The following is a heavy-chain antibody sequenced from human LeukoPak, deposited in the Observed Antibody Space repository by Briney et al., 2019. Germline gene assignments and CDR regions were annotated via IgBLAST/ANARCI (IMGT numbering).Heavy chain of an antibody. CDR3: ARKRPNYFDY. CDR2: INLYGSQK. V-gene: IGHV3-7*01. CDR1: GFTFSNYW. Sequence: GGSLRLSCAASGFTFSNYWMAWVRQAPGKGPEWVANINLYGSQKYYVDSVKGRFTISRDNAENSLYLQMNSLRAEDTALYYCARKRPNYFDYWGQGTLVTVSS. J-gene: IGHJ4*02.